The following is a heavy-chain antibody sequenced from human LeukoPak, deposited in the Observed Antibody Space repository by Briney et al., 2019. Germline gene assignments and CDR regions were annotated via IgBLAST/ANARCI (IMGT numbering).Heavy chain of an antibody. V-gene: IGHV3-15*01. J-gene: IGHJ6*02. CDR1: GFTFSSYT. CDR3: TTDCSSTTCYVENYYYYYGMDI. D-gene: IGHD2-2*01. Sequence: PGGSLRLSCAASGFTFSSYTINWVRQAPGKGLEWVGRIRGKTDGGATDSAAPVEGRFTISRDDSENTVYLQMNSLKTEDTAVYYCTTDCSSTTCYVENYYYYYGMDIWGQGTTVTVSS. CDR2: IRGKTDGGAT.